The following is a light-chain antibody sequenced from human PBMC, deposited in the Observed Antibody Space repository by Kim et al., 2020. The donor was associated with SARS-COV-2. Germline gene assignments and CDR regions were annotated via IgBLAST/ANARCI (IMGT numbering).Light chain of an antibody. CDR3: ATWDDSLNAWV. Sequence: QSVLTQPPSVSGTPGQRVTISCSGGNSNIGANTVNWYQQFPGTAPKLLIYANDRRPSGVPDRFSVSQSGTSASLAISGLQSEDEADYYCATWDDSLNAWVFGGGTQLTVL. J-gene: IGLJ3*02. V-gene: IGLV1-44*01. CDR1: NSNIGANT. CDR2: AND.